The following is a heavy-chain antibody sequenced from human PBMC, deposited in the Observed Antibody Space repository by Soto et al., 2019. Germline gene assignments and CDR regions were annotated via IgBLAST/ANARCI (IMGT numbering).Heavy chain of an antibody. CDR1: GGSFNGYY. CDR3: ASQRPTVTTFHY. J-gene: IGHJ4*02. V-gene: IGHV4-34*01. D-gene: IGHD4-17*01. CDR2: IKHSGST. Sequence: QVQLRQWGAGLVKPSETLSLTCAVYGGSFNGYYWNWIRQPPGKGLEWIGTIKHSGSTNYNPPLKRRVSIPVDTSKNQFSLRLSSVTAADTAVYYCASQRPTVTTFHYWGQGTLVTVSS.